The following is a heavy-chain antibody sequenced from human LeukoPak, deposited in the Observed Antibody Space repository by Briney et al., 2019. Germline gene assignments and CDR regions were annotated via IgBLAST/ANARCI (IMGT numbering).Heavy chain of an antibody. V-gene: IGHV4-59*08. D-gene: IGHD3-10*01. CDR1: GASINSYY. CDR3: ASSPRGGIYYGSGSYYY. J-gene: IGHJ4*02. Sequence: SETLSLTCSVSGASINSYYWSWIRQPPGKGLEWIGYVHYTGSTNYNPSLKSRVTISVDTSKNQFSLKLSSVTAADTAVYYCASSPRGGIYYGSGSYYYWGQGTLVTVSS. CDR2: VHYTGST.